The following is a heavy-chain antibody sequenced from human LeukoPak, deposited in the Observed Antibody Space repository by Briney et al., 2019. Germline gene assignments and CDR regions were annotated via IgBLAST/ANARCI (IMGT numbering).Heavy chain of an antibody. CDR3: ARTSFDFLWGTYRPAYFDY. CDR1: GYTFTSYA. V-gene: IGHV1-18*01. J-gene: IGHJ4*02. Sequence: GASAKVSCKASGYTFTSYAISWVRQAPGQGLEWMGWISTYNGDTDYAQKFQGRVTMATDTYTSTAYMELRSLRSDDTAVYYCARTSFDFLWGTYRPAYFDYWGQGTLVIVSS. CDR2: ISTYNGDT. D-gene: IGHD3-16*02.